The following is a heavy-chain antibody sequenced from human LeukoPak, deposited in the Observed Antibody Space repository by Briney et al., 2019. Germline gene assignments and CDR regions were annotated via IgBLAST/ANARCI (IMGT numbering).Heavy chain of an antibody. CDR3: ARGRSNYYYMDV. CDR2: IYYSGST. D-gene: IGHD1-26*01. V-gene: IGHV4-30-4*08. CDR1: GGSISSSSYY. Sequence: SETLSLTCTVSGGSISSSSYYWSWIRQPPGKGLEWIGYIYYSGSTYYNPSLKSRVTISVDTSKNQFSLKLSSVTAADTAVYYCARGRSNYYYMDVWGKGTTVTVSS. J-gene: IGHJ6*03.